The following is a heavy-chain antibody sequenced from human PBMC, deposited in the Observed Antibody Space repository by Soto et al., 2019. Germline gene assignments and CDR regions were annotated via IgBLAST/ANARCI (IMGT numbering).Heavy chain of an antibody. Sequence: QVHLQESGPGLVKPSETMSLTCTASGASIRNFYWNWVRQFPGKGLEWIGHIYNGERTNYNPSLKSRVTISVDTSKNQFSLKLSSVTVADTAVYYCAQTTGRPGFDYWGQGTLVAVSS. J-gene: IGHJ4*02. D-gene: IGHD1-1*01. CDR2: IYNGERT. V-gene: IGHV4-59*01. CDR1: GASIRNFY. CDR3: AQTTGRPGFDY.